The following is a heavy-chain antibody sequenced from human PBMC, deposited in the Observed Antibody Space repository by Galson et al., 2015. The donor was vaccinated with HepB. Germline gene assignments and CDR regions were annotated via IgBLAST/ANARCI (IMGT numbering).Heavy chain of an antibody. CDR1: GFTFSSYS. V-gene: IGHV3-21*01. D-gene: IGHD5-12*01. Sequence: SLRLSCAASGFTFSSYSMNWVRQAPGKGLEWVSSISSSSYIYYADSVKGRFTISRDNAKNSLYLQMNSLRAEDTAVYYCARGAGYTAYWYFDLWGRGTLVTVSS. CDR3: ARGAGYTAYWYFDL. J-gene: IGHJ2*01. CDR2: ISSSSYI.